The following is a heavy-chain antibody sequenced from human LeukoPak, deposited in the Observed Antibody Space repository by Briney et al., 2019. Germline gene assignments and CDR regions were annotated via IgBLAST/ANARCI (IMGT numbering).Heavy chain of an antibody. Sequence: GGSLRLSCAPSGFTFSSYAMSWVRQAPGKGLEWVSAISGSGGSTYYADSVKGRFTISRDNSKNTLYLQMNSLRAEDTAVYYCAKFPFLTVDTAPIRWGQGTLVTVSS. V-gene: IGHV3-23*01. D-gene: IGHD5-18*01. J-gene: IGHJ4*02. CDR1: GFTFSSYA. CDR2: ISGSGGST. CDR3: AKFPFLTVDTAPIR.